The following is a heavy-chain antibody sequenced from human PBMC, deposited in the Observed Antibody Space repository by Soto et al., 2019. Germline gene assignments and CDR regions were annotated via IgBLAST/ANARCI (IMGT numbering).Heavy chain of an antibody. Sequence: SETLSLTCAVSGASISSDNWWSWVRQPPGKGLEWIGEIYHSGVTNYNASLESRVAISVDKSKNQFSLKLSSVTAADTAVYFCSRKMTGSPFDYWGQGTLVTVSS. V-gene: IGHV4-4*02. CDR3: SRKMTGSPFDY. CDR1: GASISSDNW. D-gene: IGHD1-26*01. J-gene: IGHJ4*02. CDR2: IYHSGVT.